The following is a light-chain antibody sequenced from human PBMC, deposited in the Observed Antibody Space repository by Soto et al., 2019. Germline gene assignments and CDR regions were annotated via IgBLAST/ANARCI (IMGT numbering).Light chain of an antibody. J-gene: IGKJ4*01. Sequence: DIQMTQSPSTLSASVGDRVTITCRASQSISSWLAWYQQKPGKAPKLLIYDASSLESGVPSRFSGSGSGTDFTFTISSLQPEDIATYYCQQYDNLPSLTFGGGTKVDIK. CDR2: DAS. CDR1: QSISSW. V-gene: IGKV1-5*01. CDR3: QQYDNLPSLT.